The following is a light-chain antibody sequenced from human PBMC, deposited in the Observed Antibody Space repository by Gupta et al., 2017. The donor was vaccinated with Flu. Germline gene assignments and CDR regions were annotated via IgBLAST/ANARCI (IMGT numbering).Light chain of an antibody. CDR1: QSVSSSY. Sequence: DTVSTQSPGTLSLSPGERATLSCRASQSVSSSYLAWYQQKPGQAPRLLIYGASSRATGIPDRFSGSGSGTDFTLTISRLEPEDFAVYYCQQYGSSLFTFGPGTKVDIK. CDR2: GAS. V-gene: IGKV3-20*01. J-gene: IGKJ3*01. CDR3: QQYGSSLFT.